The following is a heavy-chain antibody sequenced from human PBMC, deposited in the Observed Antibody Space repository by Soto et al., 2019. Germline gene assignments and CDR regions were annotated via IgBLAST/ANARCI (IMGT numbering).Heavy chain of an antibody. CDR2: IYYSGST. CDR1: GGSMSSYF. D-gene: IGHD3-16*01. V-gene: IGHV4-59*08. CDR3: ERGKGGGGDS. J-gene: IGHJ4*02. Sequence: QVQLQESGPGLVKPSETLSLTCTVSGGSMSSYFWSWIRQPPGKGLEWIVYIYYSGSTNYNPSLKSRVTISVDTSKNQFSLKLRSATAADTAVYYCERGKGGGGDSWGQGALVTVSS.